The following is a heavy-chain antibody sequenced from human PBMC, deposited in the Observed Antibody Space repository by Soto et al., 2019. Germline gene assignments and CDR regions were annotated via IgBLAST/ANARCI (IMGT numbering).Heavy chain of an antibody. D-gene: IGHD2-8*01. CDR2: VSGDGDET. CDR3: VSWVSVHFDY. CDR1: GFPFSNYA. V-gene: IGHV3-23*01. Sequence: GGSLRLSCAASGFPFSNYAMSWVRQAPGKGLEWVPVVSGDGDETYHADSVLGRFTISRDSSRNTVNLLMNRLRVEDTARYFCVSWVSVHFDYWGPGTLVTVSS. J-gene: IGHJ4*02.